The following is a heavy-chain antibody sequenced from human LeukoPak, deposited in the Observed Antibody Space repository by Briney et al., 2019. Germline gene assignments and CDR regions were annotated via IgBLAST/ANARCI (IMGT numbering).Heavy chain of an antibody. V-gene: IGHV3-48*01. Sequence: PGGSLRLSCAASGFTFSSYSMNWVRHAPGKGLEWVSYISSSSSTIYYADSVKGRFTISRDNAKNSLYLQMSSLRAEDTAVYYCARALRYFDWLSTSPEYNWFDPWGQGTLVTVSS. CDR3: ARALRYFDWLSTSPEYNWFDP. D-gene: IGHD3-9*01. J-gene: IGHJ5*02. CDR2: ISSSSSTI. CDR1: GFTFSSYS.